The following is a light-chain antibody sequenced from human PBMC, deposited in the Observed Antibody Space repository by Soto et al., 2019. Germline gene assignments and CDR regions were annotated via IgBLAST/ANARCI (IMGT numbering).Light chain of an antibody. V-gene: IGKV1-33*01. J-gene: IGKJ5*01. CDR2: EAS. Sequence: IRMSQSPSSLSASVGDRVSITCQAREGISNYLKRYQQKPAKGPKLLIYEASNLETGVPSRCSGSGSGTDFTFTISSLQPEEIATYYCQQYDNLPITFGQGTQLEIK. CDR1: EGISNY. CDR3: QQYDNLPIT.